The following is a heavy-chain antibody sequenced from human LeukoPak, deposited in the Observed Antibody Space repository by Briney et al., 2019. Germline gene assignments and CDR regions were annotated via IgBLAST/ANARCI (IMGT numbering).Heavy chain of an antibody. J-gene: IGHJ4*02. CDR2: IRYDGSNK. V-gene: IGHV3-30*02. CDR3: AKGSSSWYFLAPYYFDY. D-gene: IGHD6-13*01. Sequence: PGGSLRLSCAASGFTFSSYGMHWVRQAPGKGLEWVAFIRYDGSNKYYADSVKGRFTISRDNSKNTLYLQMSSLRAEDTAVYYCAKGSSSWYFLAPYYFDYWGQGTLVTVSS. CDR1: GFTFSSYG.